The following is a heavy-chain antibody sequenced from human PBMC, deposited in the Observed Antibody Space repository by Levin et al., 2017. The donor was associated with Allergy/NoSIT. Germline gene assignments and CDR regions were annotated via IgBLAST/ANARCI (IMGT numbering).Heavy chain of an antibody. V-gene: IGHV3-20*04. D-gene: IGHD6-19*01. J-gene: IGHJ4*02. Sequence: RAGGSLRLSCAASGFTFDDYGMNWVRQAPGKGLEWVSGINWKGGRTGYADSVKGRFTISRDNAKNSLYLQMNSLRAEDTALYYCARDKGIAVAGGFAYWGQGNLVTVSS. CDR3: ARDKGIAVAGGFAY. CDR1: GFTFDDYG. CDR2: INWKGGRT.